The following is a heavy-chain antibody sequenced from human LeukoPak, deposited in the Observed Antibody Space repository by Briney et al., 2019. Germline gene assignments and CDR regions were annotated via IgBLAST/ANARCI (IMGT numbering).Heavy chain of an antibody. CDR3: AKATSIGYSYFDY. Sequence: GGSLRLSCAASGFAFSSYGMSRVRQAPGKGLERVSGISGSGGTTHYADSVKGRFTISRDNSKNTLFLQMNSLRAEDTAGFYCAKATSIGYSYFDYWGQGTLVTVSS. V-gene: IGHV3-23*01. D-gene: IGHD3-22*01. CDR1: GFAFSSYG. CDR2: ISGSGGTT. J-gene: IGHJ4*02.